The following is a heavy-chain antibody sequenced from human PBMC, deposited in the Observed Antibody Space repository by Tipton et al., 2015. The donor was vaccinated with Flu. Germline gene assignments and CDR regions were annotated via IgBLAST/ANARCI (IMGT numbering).Heavy chain of an antibody. J-gene: IGHJ3*01. CDR2: IHNSGTT. V-gene: IGHV4-38-2*01. CDR1: GYFIRESYY. Sequence: TLSLTCAVSGYFIRESYYWGWMRQSPGKGLEWIGNIHNSGTTFYNPSLRSRITMSIDTSNNHFSLSLSLVTAADTAMYYCGGPSTQDYFDSSISTDAFDVWGQGTMVTVSS. D-gene: IGHD3-22*01. CDR3: GGPSTQDYFDSSISTDAFDV.